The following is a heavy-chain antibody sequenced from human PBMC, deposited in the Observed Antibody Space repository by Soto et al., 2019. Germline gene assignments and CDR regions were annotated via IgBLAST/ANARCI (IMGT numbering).Heavy chain of an antibody. CDR3: AGEYTYGSNFFDC. V-gene: IGHV4-34*01. CDR2: INHRGRS. J-gene: IGHJ4*02. CDR1: GGSFSDHY. Sequence: SETLSLTCAVYGGSFSDHYWSWIRQPPGKGLEWIGEINHRGRSNYNPSLKSRVIISVDTSKNQFSLSLTSVTAADTAVYYCAGEYTYGSNFFDCWGQGALVTVSS. D-gene: IGHD5-18*01.